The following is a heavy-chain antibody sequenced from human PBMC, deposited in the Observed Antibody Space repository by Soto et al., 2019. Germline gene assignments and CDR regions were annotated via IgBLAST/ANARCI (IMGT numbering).Heavy chain of an antibody. J-gene: IGHJ4*02. CDR3: ARIDTLTYHNTSGTDLDF. CDR2: IIPVFNAA. D-gene: IGHD1-26*01. V-gene: IGHV1-69*06. CDR1: GGTFGSHT. Sequence: QVQLVQSGAEVQKPGSSVRVSCKVSGGTFGSHTFTWVRQAPGQGLEWMGEIIPVFNAANYAQRFQDRVTITDDRSATTVYLELSRLTSADTATYYCARIDTLTYHNTSGTDLDFWGQGTLVIVSS.